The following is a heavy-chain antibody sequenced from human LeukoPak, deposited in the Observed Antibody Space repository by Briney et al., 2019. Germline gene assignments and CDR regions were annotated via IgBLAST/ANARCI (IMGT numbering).Heavy chain of an antibody. J-gene: IGHJ3*02. V-gene: IGHV4-59*01. CDR2: IYYSGSA. Sequence: PSETLSLTCTVSGGSISSYYWSWIRQPPGKGLEWIGYIYYSGSANYNPSLKSRVTISVDTSKNQFSLKLSSVTAADTAVYYCARGKLRYFDWLSPATAFDIWGQGTMVTVSS. D-gene: IGHD3-9*01. CDR3: ARGKLRYFDWLSPATAFDI. CDR1: GGSISSYY.